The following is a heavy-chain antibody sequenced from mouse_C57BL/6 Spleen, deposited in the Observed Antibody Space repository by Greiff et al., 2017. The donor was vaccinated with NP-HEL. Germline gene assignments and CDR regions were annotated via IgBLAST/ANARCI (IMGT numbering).Heavy chain of an antibody. D-gene: IGHD2-1*01. J-gene: IGHJ2*01. CDR1: GFSLTSYA. Sequence: QVQLKESGPGLVAPSQSLSITCTVSGFSLTSYAISWVRQPPGKGLEWLGVIWTGGGTNYNSALKSRLSISKDNSKSQVFLKMNSLQTDDTARYYCDRNRGDIYTGYYFDYWGQGTTLTVSS. CDR2: IWTGGGT. V-gene: IGHV2-9-1*01. CDR3: DRNRGDIYTGYYFDY.